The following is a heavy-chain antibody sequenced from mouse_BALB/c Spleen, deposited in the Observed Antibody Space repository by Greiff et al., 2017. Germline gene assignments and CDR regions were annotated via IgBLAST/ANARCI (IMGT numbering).Heavy chain of an antibody. CDR3: ARRGNRYFDV. J-gene: IGHJ1*01. V-gene: IGHV1-77*01. CDR2: IYPGSGST. Sequence: VMLVESGPELVKPGASVKMSCKASGYTFTDYVISWVKQRTGQGLEWIGEIYPGSGSTYYNEKFKGKATLTADKSSNTAYMQLSSLTSEDSAVYFCARRGNRYFDVWGAGTTVTVSA. CDR1: GYTFTDYV. D-gene: IGHD4-1*01.